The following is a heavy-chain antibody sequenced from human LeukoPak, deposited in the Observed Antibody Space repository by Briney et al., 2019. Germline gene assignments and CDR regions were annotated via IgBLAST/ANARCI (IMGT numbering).Heavy chain of an antibody. Sequence: SETLSLTCIVSGGSISSNNYYWGWIRQPPGKGLEWIGGVYYSGSTHYNPSLKSRVTISVDTSKNQFSLKLSSVTAADTAVYYCARHGSYYDSSGYFPFEDWGQGTLVTVSP. J-gene: IGHJ4*02. CDR1: GGSISSNNYY. CDR2: VYYSGST. CDR3: ARHGSYYDSSGYFPFED. D-gene: IGHD3-22*01. V-gene: IGHV4-39*01.